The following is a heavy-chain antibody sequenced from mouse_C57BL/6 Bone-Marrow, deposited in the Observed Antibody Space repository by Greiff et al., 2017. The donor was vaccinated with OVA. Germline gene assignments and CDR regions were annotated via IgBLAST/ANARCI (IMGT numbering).Heavy chain of an antibody. CDR3: ARPPSPLGLYAMDY. CDR2: ISNGGGSP. Sequence: EVMLVESGGGLVQPGGSLKLSCAASGFTFSDYYMYWVRQTPEKRLEWVAYISNGGGSPYYPDTVKGRFTISRDNAKNTLYLQMSRLKAEDTAMYYCARPPSPLGLYAMDYWGQGTSVTVSS. CDR1: GFTFSDYY. D-gene: IGHD4-1*01. V-gene: IGHV5-12*01. J-gene: IGHJ4*01.